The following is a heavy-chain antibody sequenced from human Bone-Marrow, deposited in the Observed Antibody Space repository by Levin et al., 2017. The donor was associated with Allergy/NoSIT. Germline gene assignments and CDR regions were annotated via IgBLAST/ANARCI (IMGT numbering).Heavy chain of an antibody. Sequence: SCTVSGGSISSYYWSWIRQPPGKGLEWIGYIYYSGSTNYNPSLKSRVTISVDTSKNQFSLKLSSVTAADTAVYYCARLEWLQYYFDYWGQGTLVTVSS. CDR1: GGSISSYY. J-gene: IGHJ4*02. CDR3: ARLEWLQYYFDY. D-gene: IGHD5-12*01. CDR2: IYYSGST. V-gene: IGHV4-59*08.